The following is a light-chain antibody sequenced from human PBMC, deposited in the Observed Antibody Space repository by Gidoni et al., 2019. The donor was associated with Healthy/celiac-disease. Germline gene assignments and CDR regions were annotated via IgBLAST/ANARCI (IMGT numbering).Light chain of an antibody. CDR3: QQSYSTPVS. J-gene: IGKJ2*03. V-gene: IGKV1-39*01. Sequence: DIQMTQSPSSLSASVGDRVTITCRASQSISSYLTWYPQKPGKAPKLLIYAASSLQSGVPSRFSGSGSGTDFTLTISSLQPEDFATYYCQQSYSTPVSFGQGTKLEIK. CDR2: AAS. CDR1: QSISSY.